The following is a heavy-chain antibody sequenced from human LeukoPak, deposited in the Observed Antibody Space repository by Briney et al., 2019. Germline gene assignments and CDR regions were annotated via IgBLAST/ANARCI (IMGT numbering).Heavy chain of an antibody. CDR1: GDSVSSINGA. CDR3: AGDLGNTGWYTFDY. D-gene: IGHD6-19*01. V-gene: IGHV6-1*01. Sequence: SQTLSLTCAISGDSVSSINGAWNWIRQSPSRGLEWLGRTYYRSEWYYDYAVSVNGRMTINPDTSKNQLSLQLNSVTSEDTAVYYRAGDLGNTGWYTFDYWGQGTLVTVSS. CDR2: TYYRSEWYY. J-gene: IGHJ4*02.